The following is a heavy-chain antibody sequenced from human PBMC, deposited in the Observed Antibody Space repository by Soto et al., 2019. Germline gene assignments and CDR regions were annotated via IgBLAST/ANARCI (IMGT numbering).Heavy chain of an antibody. CDR1: GFTFSSYG. Sequence: PGGSLRLSCAASGFTFSSYGMHWVRQAPGKGLEWVAVIWYDGSNKYYADPVKGRFTISRDNSKNTLYLQMNSLRAEDTAVYYCARDRRGMDVWGQGTTVTVSS. CDR2: IWYDGSNK. J-gene: IGHJ6*02. CDR3: ARDRRGMDV. V-gene: IGHV3-33*01.